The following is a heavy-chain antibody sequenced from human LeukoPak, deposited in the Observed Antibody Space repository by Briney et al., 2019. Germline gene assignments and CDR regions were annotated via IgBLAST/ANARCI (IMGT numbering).Heavy chain of an antibody. CDR3: ARLRIAAAGTRLGFGAFDI. V-gene: IGHV3-23*01. J-gene: IGHJ3*02. D-gene: IGHD6-13*01. CDR2: ISGSGGST. Sequence: GGSLRLSCAASGFTFSSYAMSWVRQAPGKGLEWVSAISGSGGSTYYADSVKGRFTISRDNAKNSLYLQMNSLRAEDTAVYYCARLRIAAAGTRLGFGAFDIWGQGTMVTVSS. CDR1: GFTFSSYA.